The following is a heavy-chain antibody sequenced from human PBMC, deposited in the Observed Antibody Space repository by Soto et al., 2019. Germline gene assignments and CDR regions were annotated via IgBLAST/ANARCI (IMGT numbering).Heavy chain of an antibody. V-gene: IGHV3-9*01. CDR3: AKDHGWLFGGVMHTHYSDS. CDR2: ISWNSGSI. Sequence: PGGSLRLSCAASGFTFDDYAMHWVRQAPGKGLEWVSGISWNSGSIGYADSVKGRFTISRDNAKNSLYLQMNSLRAEDTALYYCAKDHGWLFGGVMHTHYSDSWGHATLVIVYS. D-gene: IGHD3-16*01. J-gene: IGHJ4*01. CDR1: GFTFDDYA.